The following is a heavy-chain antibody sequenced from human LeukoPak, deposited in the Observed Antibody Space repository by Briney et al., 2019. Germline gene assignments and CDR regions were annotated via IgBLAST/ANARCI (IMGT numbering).Heavy chain of an antibody. Sequence: PSETLSLTCTVSGGSISSSSYYWGWIRQPPGKGLEWIGSIYYSGSTYYNPSLKSRVTISVDTSKNQFSLKLSSVTAADTAVYYCARDGGYPLGAFDIWGQGTMVTVSS. J-gene: IGHJ3*02. CDR1: GGSISSSSYY. V-gene: IGHV4-39*07. D-gene: IGHD2-15*01. CDR2: IYYSGST. CDR3: ARDGGYPLGAFDI.